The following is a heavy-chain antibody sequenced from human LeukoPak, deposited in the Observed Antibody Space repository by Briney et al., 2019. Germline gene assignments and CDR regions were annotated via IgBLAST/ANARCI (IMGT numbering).Heavy chain of an antibody. V-gene: IGHV3-23*01. CDR1: GFTFSSYA. CDR3: ARVASITFGGVMVIDEYFQH. Sequence: GGSLRLSCAASGFTFSSYAMSWVRQAPGKGLEWVSAISGSGGSTYYADSVKGRFTISRDNSKNTLYLQMNSLRAEDTAVYYCARVASITFGGVMVIDEYFQHWGQGTLVTVSS. D-gene: IGHD3-16*01. J-gene: IGHJ1*01. CDR2: ISGSGGST.